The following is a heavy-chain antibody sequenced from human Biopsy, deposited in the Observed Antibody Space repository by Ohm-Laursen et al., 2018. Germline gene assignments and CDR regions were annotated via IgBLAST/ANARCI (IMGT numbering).Heavy chain of an antibody. CDR3: AADINVWNVNY. CDR1: GYSVTELS. Sequence: GASVKVSCKISGYSVTELSMHWVRQAPGQGLEWMGGFAPENGKTIYAQKFQGRVTMTEDTSTNTAYMEVWSLRSDDTAVYYCAADINVWNVNYWGQGTQVIVSS. J-gene: IGHJ4*02. CDR2: FAPENGKT. D-gene: IGHD1-1*01. V-gene: IGHV1-24*01.